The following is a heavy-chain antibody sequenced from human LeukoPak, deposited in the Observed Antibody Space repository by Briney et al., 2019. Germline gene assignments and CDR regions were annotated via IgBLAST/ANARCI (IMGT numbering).Heavy chain of an antibody. CDR2: ISSSSSYI. J-gene: IGHJ3*02. D-gene: IGHD4-17*01. Sequence: GGSLRLSCAASGFTFSSYSMNWVRQAPGKGLEWVSSISSSSSYIYYADSVKGRFTISRDNAQYSLYLQMNSLRAEVTPVYYWARTTITKYGDCEESTFDIWGQGTMVTVSS. CDR1: GFTFSSYS. V-gene: IGHV3-21*03. CDR3: ARTTITKYGDCEESTFDI.